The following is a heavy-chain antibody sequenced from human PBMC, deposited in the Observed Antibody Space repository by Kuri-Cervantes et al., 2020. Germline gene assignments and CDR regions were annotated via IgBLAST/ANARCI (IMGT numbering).Heavy chain of an antibody. CDR3: ASSYFWSGYYHPGPKPDDYYYYGMDV. J-gene: IGHJ6*02. Sequence: GESLKISCAASGFTFSNAWMSWVRQAPGKGLEWVSVIYSGGSTYYADSVKGRFTISRDNSKNTLYLQMNSLRAEDTAVYYCASSYFWSGYYHPGPKPDDYYYYGMDVWGQGTTVTVSS. D-gene: IGHD3-3*01. V-gene: IGHV3-66*01. CDR2: IYSGGST. CDR1: GFTFSNAW.